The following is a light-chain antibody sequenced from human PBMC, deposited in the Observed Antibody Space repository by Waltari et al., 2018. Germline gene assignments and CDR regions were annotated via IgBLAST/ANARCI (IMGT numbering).Light chain of an antibody. CDR3: QEYTTWLRGT. CDR1: QNVKSN. V-gene: IGKV3-15*01. CDR2: GAS. Sequence: EVLMTQSPATLSVSPGDSATLSCRASQNVKSNVAWYQQKPGQAPRLLIYGASSRATVTPARFSGSGSGTEFNLTISSLQSEDFAVYYCQEYTTWLRGTFGQGTKVEIK. J-gene: IGKJ1*01.